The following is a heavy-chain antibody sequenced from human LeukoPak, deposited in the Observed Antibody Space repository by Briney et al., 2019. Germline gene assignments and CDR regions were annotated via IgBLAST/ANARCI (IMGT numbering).Heavy chain of an antibody. J-gene: IGHJ4*02. CDR1: GYTFTSYG. CDR3: ARRPYSYGYPDY. V-gene: IGHV1-18*01. CDR2: ISAYNGNT. D-gene: IGHD5-18*01. Sequence: ASVKVSCKASGYTFTSYGISWVRQAPGQGLEWMGWISAYNGNTNYAQKLQGRVTMTTDTSTSTVYMELSSLRSEDTAVYYCARRPYSYGYPDYWGQGTLVTVSS.